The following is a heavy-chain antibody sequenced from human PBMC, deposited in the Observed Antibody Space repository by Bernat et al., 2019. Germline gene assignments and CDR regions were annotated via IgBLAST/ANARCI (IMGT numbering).Heavy chain of an antibody. CDR3: ARLGRAAAGTGRYYGMDV. D-gene: IGHD6-13*01. Sequence: EVQLVQSGAEVKKPGESLKISCTGSGYSFTSYWIGWVRQMPGKGLECMGIIYPGDSDTRYSPSFQGQFTISADKSISTAYLQWSSLKASDTARYYCARLGRAAAGTGRYYGMDVWGQGTTVTVSS. CDR2: IYPGDSDT. V-gene: IGHV5-51*01. CDR1: GYSFTSYW. J-gene: IGHJ6*02.